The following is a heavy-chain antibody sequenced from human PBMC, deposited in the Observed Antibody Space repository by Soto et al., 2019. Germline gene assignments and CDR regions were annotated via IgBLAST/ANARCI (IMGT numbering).Heavy chain of an antibody. CDR1: GVTLSSYG. J-gene: IGHJ5*01. CDR2: ISYDGSNK. Sequence: GWCLRLCCAACGVTLSSYGMHVVRQAPGKGLEWVAVISYDGSNKYYADSVKGRFTISKDNSKNMLYLQMNSLRAEDTAVYYCAKKPNGFASWGQGILVTVSS. V-gene: IGHV3-30*12. CDR3: AKKPNGFAS.